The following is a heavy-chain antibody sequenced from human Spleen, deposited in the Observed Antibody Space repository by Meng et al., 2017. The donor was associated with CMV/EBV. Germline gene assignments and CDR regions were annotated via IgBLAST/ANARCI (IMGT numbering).Heavy chain of an antibody. V-gene: IGHV1-18*01. CDR1: GYTFTSYG. D-gene: IGHD6-13*01. CDR2: ISAYNGNT. CDR3: ARGRGGEQQLIHYYYYGMDV. Sequence: ASVKVSCKVSGYTFTSYGISWVRQAPGQGLEWMGWISAYNGNTNYAQKLQGRVTMTTDTSTSTAYMELSSLRSEDTAVYYCARGRGGEQQLIHYYYYGMDVWGQGTTVTVSS. J-gene: IGHJ6*02.